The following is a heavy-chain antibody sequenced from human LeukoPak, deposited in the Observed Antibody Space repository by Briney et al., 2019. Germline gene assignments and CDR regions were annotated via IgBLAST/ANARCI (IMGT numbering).Heavy chain of an antibody. J-gene: IGHJ6*02. V-gene: IGHV4-4*07. D-gene: IGHD4-11*01. CDR2: IYTSGST. CDR1: GGSISSYY. CDR3: ARTPPTVTTSLYYYYGMDV. Sequence: SETLSLTCTVSGGSISSYYWSWIRQPAGKGLEWIGRIYTSGSTNYNPSLKSRVTISVDTSKNQFSLKLSSVTAADAAVYYCARTPPTVTTSLYYYYGMDVWGQGTTVTVSS.